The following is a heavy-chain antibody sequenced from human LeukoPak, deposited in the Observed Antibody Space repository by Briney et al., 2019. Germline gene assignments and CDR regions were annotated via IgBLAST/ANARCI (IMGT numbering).Heavy chain of an antibody. CDR3: ARDHYDSSGYSFDY. CDR2: ISYDGSNK. J-gene: IGHJ4*02. CDR1: GFTFSSCA. Sequence: GGSLRLSCAASGFTFSSCAMHWVRQAPGKGLEWVAVISYDGSNKYYADSVKGRFTISRDNSKNTLYLQMNSLRAEDTAVYYCARDHYDSSGYSFDYWGQGTLVTVSS. D-gene: IGHD3-22*01. V-gene: IGHV3-30-3*01.